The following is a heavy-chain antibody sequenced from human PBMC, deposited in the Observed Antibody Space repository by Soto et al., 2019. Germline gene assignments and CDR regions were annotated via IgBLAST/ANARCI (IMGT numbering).Heavy chain of an antibody. CDR3: ALAPAAHILH. V-gene: IGHV4-34*01. J-gene: IGHJ1*01. Sequence: SETLSLTCAVYGGSLSAYYWSWIRQPPGKGLEWIREINPSGTTNYNPSLKSRVTISVDTSKNQFSLKLSSVTAADTAVYHCALAPAAHILHWGQGTLVTVSS. CDR2: INPSGTT. D-gene: IGHD2-2*01. CDR1: GGSLSAYY.